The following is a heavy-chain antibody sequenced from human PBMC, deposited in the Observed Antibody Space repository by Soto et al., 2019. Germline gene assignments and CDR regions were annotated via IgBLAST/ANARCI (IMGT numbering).Heavy chain of an antibody. D-gene: IGHD6-19*01. CDR2: IYPGVNT. CDR3: ALPVGWAISP. CDR1: GGSISSGHYP. V-gene: IGHV4-30-2*01. J-gene: IGHJ1*01. Sequence: TLSLTCAVSGGSISSGHYPWTWIRHPPGKGLEWIGYIYPGVNTYYSPSLKSRVTIALDTSKSLVSLRLNSVTAADTAVYYCALPVGWAISPWGQGTMVTVSS.